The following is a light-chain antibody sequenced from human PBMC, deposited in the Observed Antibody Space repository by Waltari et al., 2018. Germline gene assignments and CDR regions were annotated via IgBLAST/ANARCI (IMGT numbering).Light chain of an antibody. Sequence: EHVLTQPPGTLSLSPGDGATLFCGATQSITSGDVAWYPQRPGPGPRALIHGTSRRATGVPHRCPASGAWTEFTLTISKLEPEDFAVYYCKQYGTSFWTVGQGTKVEIK. V-gene: IGKV3-20*01. CDR2: GTS. CDR3: KQYGTSFWT. J-gene: IGKJ1*01. CDR1: QSITSGD.